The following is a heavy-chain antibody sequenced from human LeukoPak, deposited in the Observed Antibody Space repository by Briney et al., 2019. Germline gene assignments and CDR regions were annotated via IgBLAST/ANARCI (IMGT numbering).Heavy chain of an antibody. J-gene: IGHJ6*03. CDR2: ISGSGGST. D-gene: IGHD6-13*01. CDR1: GFTFSSYA. Sequence: TGGSLRLSCAASGFTFSSYAMSWVRQAPGKGLEWVSAISGSGGSTYYADSVKGRLTISRDNSKNTLYLQMNSLRADDTAVYYCAKGFKSGSSWYSHYYYYMDVWGKGTTVTVSS. V-gene: IGHV3-23*01. CDR3: AKGFKSGSSWYSHYYYYMDV.